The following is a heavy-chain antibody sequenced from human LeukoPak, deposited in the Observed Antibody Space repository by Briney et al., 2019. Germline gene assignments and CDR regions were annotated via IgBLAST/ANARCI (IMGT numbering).Heavy chain of an antibody. CDR3: ATRPSGLLATTKKYFDY. D-gene: IGHD5-24*01. Sequence: GGSLRLSCAASGFTFSSYSMNWVRQAPGKGLEWVSYIRSSSSTRYYADSVKGRFTISRDNAKNSLYLQMSSLRVDDSAVYYCATRPSGLLATTKKYFDYWGQGSLVTVSS. V-gene: IGHV3-48*01. CDR1: GFTFSSYS. CDR2: IRSSSSTR. J-gene: IGHJ4*02.